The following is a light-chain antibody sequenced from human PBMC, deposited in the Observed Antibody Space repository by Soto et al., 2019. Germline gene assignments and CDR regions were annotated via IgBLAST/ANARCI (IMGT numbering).Light chain of an antibody. CDR2: DAS. CDR1: QSISSW. V-gene: IGKV1-5*01. Sequence: DIQMTQSPSTLSASVGDRVTITCRASQSISSWLAWYQQKPGKAPKLLIYDASSLESGVPSRFSGSGSGTEFILTISSLQPDDFATYYCQQYNSAYTFGQGTKLEIK. CDR3: QQYNSAYT. J-gene: IGKJ2*01.